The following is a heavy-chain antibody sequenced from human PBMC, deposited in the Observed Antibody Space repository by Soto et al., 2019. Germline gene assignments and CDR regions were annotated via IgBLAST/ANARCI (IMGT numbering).Heavy chain of an antibody. D-gene: IGHD3-22*01. Sequence: TSETLSLTCAVYGGSFSGYYWSWLRQPPGKGLEWIGEINHSGSTNYNPSLKSRVTISVDTSKNQFSLKLSSVTAADTAVYYCARGRDSSGYWNWFDPWGQGTLVTVSS. CDR1: GGSFSGYY. CDR2: INHSGST. CDR3: ARGRDSSGYWNWFDP. V-gene: IGHV4-34*01. J-gene: IGHJ5*02.